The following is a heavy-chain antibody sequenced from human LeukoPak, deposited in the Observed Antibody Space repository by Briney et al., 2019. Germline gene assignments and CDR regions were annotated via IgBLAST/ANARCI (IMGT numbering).Heavy chain of an antibody. CDR2: INHSGST. J-gene: IGHJ4*02. V-gene: IGHV4-34*01. CDR1: GGSISSYY. CDR3: ARGPFWVVTAASYYFDY. Sequence: SETLSLTCNVSGGSISSYYWSWIRQPPAQGMEWMGEINHSGSTNYNPSLTIRVTISVDTSKNQFSLKLSSVTAADTAVYYCARGPFWVVTAASYYFDYWGQGTLVTVSS. D-gene: IGHD2-21*02.